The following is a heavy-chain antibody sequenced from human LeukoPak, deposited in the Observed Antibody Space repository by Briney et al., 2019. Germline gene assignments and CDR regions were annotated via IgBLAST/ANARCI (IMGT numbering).Heavy chain of an antibody. V-gene: IGHV3-48*02. J-gene: IGHJ4*02. CDR3: ARDRANSGSYYWDY. CDR1: GFTFSSYS. Sequence: GGSLILSCAASGFTFSSYSMNWVRQAPGKGLEWVSYISSSSSTIYYADSVKGRFTISRDNAKNSLYLQMNSLRDEDTAVYYCARDRANSGSYYWDYWGQGTLVTVSS. CDR2: ISSSSSTI. D-gene: IGHD1-26*01.